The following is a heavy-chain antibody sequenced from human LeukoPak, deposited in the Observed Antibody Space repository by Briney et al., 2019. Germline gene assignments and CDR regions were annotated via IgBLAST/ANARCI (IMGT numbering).Heavy chain of an antibody. D-gene: IGHD1-26*01. CDR2: INHSGST. CDR3: ARGLKVGATTRHWFDP. J-gene: IGHJ5*02. V-gene: IGHV4-34*01. Sequence: PSETLSLTCAVYGGSFSGYYWSWIRQPPGKGLEWIGEINHSGSTNYNPSLKSRVTISVDTSKNQFSLKLSSVTAADTAVYYCARGLKVGATTRHWFDPWDQGTLVTVSS. CDR1: GGSFSGYY.